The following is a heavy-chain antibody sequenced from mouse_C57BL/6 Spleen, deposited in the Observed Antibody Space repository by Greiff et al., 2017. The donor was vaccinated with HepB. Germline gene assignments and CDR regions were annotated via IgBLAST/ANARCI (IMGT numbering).Heavy chain of an antibody. CDR2: IYPGNSDT. Sequence: VHVKQSGTVLARPGASVKMSCKTSGYTFTSYWMHWVKQRPGQGLEWIGAIYPGNSDTSYNQKFKGKAKLTAVTSASTAYMELSSLTNEDSAVYYCTRGAYEDYDEDFDVWGTGTTVTVSS. D-gene: IGHD2-4*01. V-gene: IGHV1-5*01. J-gene: IGHJ1*03. CDR1: GYTFTSYW. CDR3: TRGAYEDYDEDFDV.